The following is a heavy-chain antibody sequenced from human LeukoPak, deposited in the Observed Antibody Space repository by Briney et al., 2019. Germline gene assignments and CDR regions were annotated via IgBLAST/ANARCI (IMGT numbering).Heavy chain of an antibody. CDR3: ARDVLVVNQYYYYGMDV. D-gene: IGHD2-15*01. Sequence: PSQTLSLTCAVSGGSISSGGYYWSWIRQPPGKGLEWIGYIYYSGSTNYNPSLKSRVTISVDTSKNQFSLKLSSVTAADTAVYYCARDVLVVNQYYYYGMDVWGQGTTVTVSS. V-gene: IGHV4-61*08. CDR2: IYYSGST. J-gene: IGHJ6*02. CDR1: GGSISSGGYY.